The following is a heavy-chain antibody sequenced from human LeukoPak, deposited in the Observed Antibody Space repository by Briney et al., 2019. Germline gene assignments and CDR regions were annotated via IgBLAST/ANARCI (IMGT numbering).Heavy chain of an antibody. CDR3: AELGVTMIGGG. V-gene: IGHV3-48*03. D-gene: IGHD3-10*02. CDR2: ISSSGSTI. J-gene: IGHJ6*04. Sequence: PGGSLRLSCAASGFTFSSYEMNWVRQAPGKGLEWVSYISSSGSTIYYADSVKGRFTISSDNAKNSLYLQMNSLRAEDTAVYYCAELGVTMIGGGWGKGTTVTISS. CDR1: GFTFSSYE.